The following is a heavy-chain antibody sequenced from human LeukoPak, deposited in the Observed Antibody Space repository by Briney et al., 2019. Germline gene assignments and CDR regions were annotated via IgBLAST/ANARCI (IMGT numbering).Heavy chain of an antibody. J-gene: IGHJ3*02. CDR1: GGSISTYY. Sequence: SETLSLTCTVSGGSISTYYWSWIRRPPGRGLEWIGDIYYSGNANYNPSLKSRVTISVDTSKNQFSLKLSSVTAADTAVYYCARDGGTYQEAFDIWGQGTMVTVSS. V-gene: IGHV4-59*01. D-gene: IGHD1-26*01. CDR2: IYYSGNA. CDR3: ARDGGTYQEAFDI.